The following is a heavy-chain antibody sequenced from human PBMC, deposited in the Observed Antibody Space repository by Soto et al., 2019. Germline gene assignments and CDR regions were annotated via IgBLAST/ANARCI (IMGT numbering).Heavy chain of an antibody. J-gene: IGHJ6*02. CDR3: ESSVTGSSHHYYYGMDV. CDR1: GGTFSSYT. CDR2: IIPILGIA. D-gene: IGHD1-20*01. Sequence: SVKVSCKASGGTFSSYTISWVRQAPGQGLEWMGRIIPILGIANYAQKFQGRVTITADKSTSTAYMELSSLRSEDTAVYYCESSVTGSSHHYYYGMDVWGQGTTVTVSS. V-gene: IGHV1-69*02.